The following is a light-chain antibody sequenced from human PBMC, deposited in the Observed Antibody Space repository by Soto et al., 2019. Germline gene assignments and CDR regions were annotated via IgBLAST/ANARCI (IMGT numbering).Light chain of an antibody. CDR3: QQYNKLPIT. V-gene: IGKV3-15*01. J-gene: IGKJ1*01. Sequence: EIVMTQSPATLSVSPGERATLSCRASQSVASDLAWYQHKPGQAPRLLMYDASNRATGFPARFSGSGSGTDFTLTISSLQSEDFAVYYCQQYNKLPITFGQGTKVDFK. CDR2: DAS. CDR1: QSVASD.